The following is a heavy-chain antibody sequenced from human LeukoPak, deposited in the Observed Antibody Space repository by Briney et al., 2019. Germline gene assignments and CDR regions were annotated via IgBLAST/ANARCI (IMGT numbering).Heavy chain of an antibody. J-gene: IGHJ3*01. D-gene: IGHD3-16*01. V-gene: IGHV4-39*01. Sequence: SETLSLTCTVSGGSISSSSYYWGWIRQPPGKGLEWIGSIYYSGSTYYNPSLKGRVTISVDTSKNQFALKLSSVTAADTAVYYCAHFRGGAFDFWGRGTMVTVSA. CDR2: IYYSGST. CDR3: AHFRGGAFDF. CDR1: GGSISSSSYY.